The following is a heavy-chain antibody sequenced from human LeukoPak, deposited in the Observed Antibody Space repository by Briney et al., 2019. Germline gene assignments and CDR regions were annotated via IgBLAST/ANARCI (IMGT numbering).Heavy chain of an antibody. CDR1: GFTFSHHW. J-gene: IGHJ4*02. Sequence: GGSLSLSCTASGFTFSHHWMTWVRQAPAKGLEWVANIKEDGSEKDYVDSVKGRFTISRDNGKNSLYLQMNSLRGEDTAVYYCARLNWNYADYWGQGTLVTVSS. CDR3: ARLNWNYADY. CDR2: IKEDGSEK. V-gene: IGHV3-7*01. D-gene: IGHD3-3*01.